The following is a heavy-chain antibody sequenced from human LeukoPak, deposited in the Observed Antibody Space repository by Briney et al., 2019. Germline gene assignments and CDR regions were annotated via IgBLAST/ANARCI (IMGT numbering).Heavy chain of an antibody. J-gene: IGHJ3*02. V-gene: IGHV4-39*07. CDR1: GGSISSSSYY. CDR2: IYYSGST. Sequence: PSETLSLTCTVSGGSISSSSYYWGWIRQPPGKGLEWIGSIYYSGSTYYNPSLKSRVTISVDTSKNQFSLKLSSVTAADTAVYYCARGVHIGGAFDIWGQGTMVTVSS. CDR3: ARGVHIGGAFDI. D-gene: IGHD2-21*01.